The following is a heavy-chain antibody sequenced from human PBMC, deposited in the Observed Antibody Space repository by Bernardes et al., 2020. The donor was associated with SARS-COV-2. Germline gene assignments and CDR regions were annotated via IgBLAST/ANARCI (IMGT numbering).Heavy chain of an antibody. CDR3: ATAIAAAGNPDDYYYYYGMDV. Sequence: ASVKVSCKVSGYTLTELSMHWVRQAPGKGLEWMGGFDPEDGETIYAQKFQGRVTMTEDTSTDTAYMELSSLRSEDTAVYYCATAIAAAGNPDDYYYYYGMDVWGQGTTVAVS. D-gene: IGHD6-13*01. CDR1: GYTLTELS. J-gene: IGHJ6*02. CDR2: FDPEDGET. V-gene: IGHV1-24*01.